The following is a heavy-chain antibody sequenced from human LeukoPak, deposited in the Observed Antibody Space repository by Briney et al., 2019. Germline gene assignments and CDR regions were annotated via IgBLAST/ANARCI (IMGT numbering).Heavy chain of an antibody. Sequence: GGSLRLSCAASGFTVSSNYMSWVRQAPGKGLEWVSVIYSGGSTYYADSVKGRFTISRDNSKNTLFLQMGSLRADDMAVYYCARWGSTSCYDYWGQGTLVTVSS. CDR1: GFTVSSNY. V-gene: IGHV3-66*02. J-gene: IGHJ4*02. CDR2: IYSGGST. D-gene: IGHD2-2*01. CDR3: ARWGSTSCYDY.